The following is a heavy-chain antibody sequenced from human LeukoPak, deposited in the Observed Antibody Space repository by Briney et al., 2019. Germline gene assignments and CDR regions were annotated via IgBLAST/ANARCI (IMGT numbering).Heavy chain of an antibody. CDR1: GYTFTTYC. J-gene: IGHJ3*02. CDR2: INPRGGST. D-gene: IGHD3-22*01. Sequence: ASVKVTCKASGYTFTTYCMHWMRQAPGQGPEWMGIINPRGGSTDYSQKFQGRITMTSDASTSTAYMELRSLRSDDTAVYYCARVAWRITMIVVPTHDAFDIWGQGTMVTVSS. V-gene: IGHV1-46*01. CDR3: ARVAWRITMIVVPTHDAFDI.